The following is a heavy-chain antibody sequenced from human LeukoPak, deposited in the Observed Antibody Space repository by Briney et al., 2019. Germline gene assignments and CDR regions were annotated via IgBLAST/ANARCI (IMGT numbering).Heavy chain of an antibody. CDR1: GGSISSGGYY. CDR2: IYHSGST. CDR3: ARDRGCSSTSCYSGPLEP. D-gene: IGHD2-2*01. Sequence: PSETLSLTCTVSGGSISSGGYYWSWIRQPPGKGLEWIGYIYHSGSTYYNPSLKSRVTISVDRSKNQFSLKLSSVTAADTAVYYCARDRGCSSTSCYSGPLEPWGQGTLVTVSS. V-gene: IGHV4-30-2*01. J-gene: IGHJ5*02.